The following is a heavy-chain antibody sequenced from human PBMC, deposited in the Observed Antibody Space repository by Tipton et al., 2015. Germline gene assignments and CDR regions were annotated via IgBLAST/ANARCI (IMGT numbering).Heavy chain of an antibody. D-gene: IGHD1-26*01. Sequence: VQLVQSGAEVKKPGESLKISCKGSGYIFTSFWIGWVRQMPGKSLEWMGTIYPGHSETRYNPSFQGQVTISADKSITTAYLQWRSLKASDTAMYYCVRRARRVGSHSYPYYFDYWGQGTLVPVSS. CDR2: IYPGHSET. CDR1: GYIFTSFW. J-gene: IGHJ4*02. CDR3: VRRARRVGSHSYPYYFDY. V-gene: IGHV5-51*01.